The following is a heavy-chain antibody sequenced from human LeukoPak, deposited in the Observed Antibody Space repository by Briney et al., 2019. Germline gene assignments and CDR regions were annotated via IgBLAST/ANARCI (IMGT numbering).Heavy chain of an antibody. V-gene: IGHV3-48*01. D-gene: IGHD7-27*01. CDR3: ARESPWGFDAFDV. Sequence: GGSLRLSCAASGFSFSNYNMNWVRQAPGKGREWVSYIGSTSSTIHYADSVKGRFTISRDNAKSSLYLQLNSLRAEATAVYYCARESPWGFDAFDVWGQGTVVTVSS. J-gene: IGHJ3*01. CDR2: IGSTSSTI. CDR1: GFSFSNYN.